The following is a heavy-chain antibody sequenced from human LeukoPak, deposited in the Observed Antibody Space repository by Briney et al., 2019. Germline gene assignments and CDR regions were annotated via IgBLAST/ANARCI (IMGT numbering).Heavy chain of an antibody. D-gene: IGHD3-10*01. V-gene: IGHV4-59*01. CDR3: AREDMVRGVSGFSHGMDV. Sequence: SETLSLTCSVSGASINNYYWNWIRQPPGKGLEWIGYIYSSGSTSYNPSLKSRVTISVDTSKNQFSLKLSSVTAADTAVYYCAREDMVRGVSGFSHGMDVWGQGTTVTVSS. CDR2: IYSSGST. CDR1: GASINNYY. J-gene: IGHJ6*02.